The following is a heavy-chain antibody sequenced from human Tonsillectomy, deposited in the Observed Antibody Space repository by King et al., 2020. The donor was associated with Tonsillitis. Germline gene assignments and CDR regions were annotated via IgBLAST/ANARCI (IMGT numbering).Heavy chain of an antibody. V-gene: IGHV3-30*04. Sequence: QLVQSGGGVVQPGRSLRLSCAASGFTFSSYAMHWVRQAPGKGLEWVAVISYDGSNKYYADSVKGRFTISRDNSKNTLYLQMNSLRAEDTAVYYCLGGELLGAFDIWGQGTMVTVSS. J-gene: IGHJ3*02. D-gene: IGHD1-26*01. CDR1: GFTFSSYA. CDR2: ISYDGSNK. CDR3: LGGELLGAFDI.